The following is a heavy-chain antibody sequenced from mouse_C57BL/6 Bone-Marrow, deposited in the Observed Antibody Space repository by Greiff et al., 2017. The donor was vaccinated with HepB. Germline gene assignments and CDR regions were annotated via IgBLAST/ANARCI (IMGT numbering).Heavy chain of an antibody. D-gene: IGHD1-1*01. CDR1: GFTFSDYY. CDR3: ARDGHYYGSSSWYFDY. CDR2: INYDGSST. J-gene: IGHJ2*01. V-gene: IGHV5-16*01. Sequence: EVMLVESEGGLVQPGRSMKLSCTASGFTFSDYYMAWVRQVPEKGLEWVANINYDGSSTYYLDSLKSRFIISRDNAKNILYLQMSSLKSEDTATYYCARDGHYYGSSSWYFDYWGQGTTLTVSS.